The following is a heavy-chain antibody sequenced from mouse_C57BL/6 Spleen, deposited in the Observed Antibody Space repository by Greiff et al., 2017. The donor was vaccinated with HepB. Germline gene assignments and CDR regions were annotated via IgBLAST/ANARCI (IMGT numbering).Heavy chain of an antibody. CDR2: IYPGNSDT. J-gene: IGHJ4*01. Sequence: VQLQQSGTVLARPGASVKMSCKTSGYTFTSYWMHWVKQRPGQGLEWIGAIYPGNSDTSYNQKFKGKAKLTAVTSASTAYMELSSLTNEDSAVYYCTRRGFYDYDLYYAMDYWGQGTSVTVSS. V-gene: IGHV1-5*01. CDR1: GYTFTSYW. CDR3: TRRGFYDYDLYYAMDY. D-gene: IGHD2-4*01.